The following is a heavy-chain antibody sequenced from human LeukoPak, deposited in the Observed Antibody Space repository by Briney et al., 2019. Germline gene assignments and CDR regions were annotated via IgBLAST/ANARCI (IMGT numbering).Heavy chain of an antibody. Sequence: GRSLRLSCAASGFTFSSYAMSWVRQAPGKGLEWVSAISGSGVTTYYADSVKGRFTISRDNSKNTLYLQMNSLRAEDTALYYCAKDRDYYLVGFFDYWGQGTLVTVSS. V-gene: IGHV3-23*01. J-gene: IGHJ4*02. CDR2: ISGSGVTT. CDR1: GFTFSSYA. CDR3: AKDRDYYLVGFFDY. D-gene: IGHD3-10*01.